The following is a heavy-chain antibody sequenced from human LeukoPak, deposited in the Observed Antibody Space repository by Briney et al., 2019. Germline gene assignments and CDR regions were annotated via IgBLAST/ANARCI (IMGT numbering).Heavy chain of an antibody. Sequence: PGGSLRLSCAASGFTFSSYGMHWVRQAPGKGLEWVSYISSSSSTIYYADSVKGRFTTSRDDAKNSLYLQMNSLRAEDTAVYYCARVRDGYNFLPPDYWGQGTLVTVSS. D-gene: IGHD5-24*01. CDR1: GFTFSSYG. CDR3: ARVRDGYNFLPPDY. V-gene: IGHV3-48*01. CDR2: ISSSSSTI. J-gene: IGHJ4*02.